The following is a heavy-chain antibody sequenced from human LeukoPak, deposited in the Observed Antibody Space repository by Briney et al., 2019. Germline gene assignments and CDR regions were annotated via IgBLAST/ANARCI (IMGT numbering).Heavy chain of an antibody. CDR1: GITFSSYS. J-gene: IGHJ5*02. V-gene: IGHV3-21*01. D-gene: IGHD6-13*01. CDR2: ISSSSSYI. CDR3: ARVTAAGARWFDP. Sequence: PGGSLRLSCAASGITFSSYSMNWVRQAPGKGLEWVSSISSSSSYIYYADSVKGRFTISRDNAKNSLYLQMNSLRAEDTAVYYCARVTAAGARWFDPWGQGTLVTVSS.